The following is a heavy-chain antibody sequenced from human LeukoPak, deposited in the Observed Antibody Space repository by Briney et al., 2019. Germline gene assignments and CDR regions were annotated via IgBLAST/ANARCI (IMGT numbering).Heavy chain of an antibody. V-gene: IGHV3-73*01. Sequence: GGSLRLSCAASGFTFSGSAMHWVRQASGKGLEWVGRVRSKANSYATAYAASVKGRFTISRDDSKNTAYLQMNSLKTEDTAVYYCTSLIGHDFWSGYSYYYYYGMDVWGQGTTVTVSS. CDR1: GFTFSGSA. CDR3: TSLIGHDFWSGYSYYYYYGMDV. CDR2: VRSKANSYAT. J-gene: IGHJ6*02. D-gene: IGHD3-3*01.